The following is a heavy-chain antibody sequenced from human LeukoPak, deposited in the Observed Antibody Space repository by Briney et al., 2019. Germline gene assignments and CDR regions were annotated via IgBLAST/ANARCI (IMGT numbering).Heavy chain of an antibody. CDR3: ARHGDTAMVTWFDP. J-gene: IGHJ5*02. Sequence: GESLKISCKGSGYSFTSYWIDWVRQMPGKGLEWMRIIYPGDSDTRYSPSLQGQVTISADKSISTAYLQWSSLKVSDTAMYYCARHGDTAMVTWFDPWGQGTLVTVSS. V-gene: IGHV5-51*01. D-gene: IGHD5-18*01. CDR2: IYPGDSDT. CDR1: GYSFTSYW.